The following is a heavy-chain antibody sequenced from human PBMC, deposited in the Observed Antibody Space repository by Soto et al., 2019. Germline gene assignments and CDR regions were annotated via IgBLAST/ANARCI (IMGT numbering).Heavy chain of an antibody. J-gene: IGHJ6*02. Sequence: QVQLVESGGGVVQPGRSLRLSCAASGFTFSSYGMHWVRQAPGKWLEWVAVISYDGSNKYYADSVKGRFTISRDNSKNTLYLQMNSLRAEDTAVYYCAKDPFGGGSYLRYYYYGMDVWGQGTTVTVSS. CDR1: GFTFSSYG. V-gene: IGHV3-30*18. CDR3: AKDPFGGGSYLRYYYYGMDV. CDR2: ISYDGSNK. D-gene: IGHD1-26*01.